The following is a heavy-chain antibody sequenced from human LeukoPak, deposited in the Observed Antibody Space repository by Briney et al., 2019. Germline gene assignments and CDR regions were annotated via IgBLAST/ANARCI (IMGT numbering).Heavy chain of an antibody. J-gene: IGHJ5*02. CDR2: ISAYNGNT. Sequence: ASVKVSCKASGYTFTSYGISWVRQAPGQGLEWMGWISAYNGNTNYAQKLQGRVTMTTDTSTSTAYMELRSLRSDDTAVYYCAREYSGYEPAPIQYWFDPWGQGTLVTVSS. D-gene: IGHD5-12*01. CDR3: AREYSGYEPAPIQYWFDP. CDR1: GYTFTSYG. V-gene: IGHV1-18*01.